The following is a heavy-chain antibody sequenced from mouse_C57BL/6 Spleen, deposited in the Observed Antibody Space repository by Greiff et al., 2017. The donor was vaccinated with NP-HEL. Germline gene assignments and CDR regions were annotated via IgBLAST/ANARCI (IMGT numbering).Heavy chain of an antibody. D-gene: IGHD2-4*01. CDR3: ARREDYYDYDGFYYAMDY. Sequence: DVQLQESGAELVKPGASVKLSCTASGFNIKDYYMHWVKQRTEQGLEWIGRIDPEDGETKYAPKFQGKATITADTSSNTAYLQLSSLTSEDTAVYYCARREDYYDYDGFYYAMDYWGQGTSVTVSS. V-gene: IGHV14-2*01. J-gene: IGHJ4*01. CDR2: IDPEDGET. CDR1: GFNIKDYY.